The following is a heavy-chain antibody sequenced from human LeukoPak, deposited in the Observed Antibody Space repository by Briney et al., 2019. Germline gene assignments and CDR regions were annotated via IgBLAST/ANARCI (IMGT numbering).Heavy chain of an antibody. CDR3: ARDTEGGWFDP. CDR2: IYYSGST. J-gene: IGHJ5*02. V-gene: IGHV4-31*03. D-gene: IGHD3-16*01. CDR1: GGSISSGGYY. Sequence: SQTLSLTCTVSGGSISSGGYYWSWIRQHPGKGLEWIGYIYYSGSTYYNPSLKSRVTISVDTSKNQFSLKLSSVTAADTAVYCCARDTEGGWFDPWGQGTLVTVSS.